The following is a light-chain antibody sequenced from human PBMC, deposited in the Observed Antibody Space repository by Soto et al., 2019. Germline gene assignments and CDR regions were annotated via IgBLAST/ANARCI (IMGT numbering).Light chain of an antibody. Sequence: IQLTQSPSSLSASVGDRVTITCRASQGISSYLAWYQQKPGKAPKLLIYAASTLQSGVASRFSGSGSGTDFTLTISSLQPEDFATYYCQQLNTYPYTFGQGTKLDIK. V-gene: IGKV1-9*01. CDR3: QQLNTYPYT. CDR1: QGISSY. CDR2: AAS. J-gene: IGKJ2*01.